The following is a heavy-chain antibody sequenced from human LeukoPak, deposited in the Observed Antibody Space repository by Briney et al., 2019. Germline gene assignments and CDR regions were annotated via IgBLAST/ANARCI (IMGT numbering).Heavy chain of an antibody. V-gene: IGHV4-39*02. J-gene: IGHJ6*02. CDR2: IYYNGST. CDR1: GGSFTSSIYY. D-gene: IGHD3-10*01. CDR3: TREGSGSLSYYGMDV. Sequence: PSETLSLTCTVSGGSFTSSIYYWGWIRQPPGKGLEWIGNIYYNGSTYYNPSLKSRVTISVDTSKKQFSLKLSSVTAADSAVYYCTREGSGSLSYYGMDVWGQGTTVTVSS.